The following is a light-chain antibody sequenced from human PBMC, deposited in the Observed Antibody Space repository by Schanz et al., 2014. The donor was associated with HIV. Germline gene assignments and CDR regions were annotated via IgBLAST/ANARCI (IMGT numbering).Light chain of an antibody. CDR2: AAS. Sequence: DIQMTQSPSSLSASVGDRVTITCRASQGIRNDLAWYQQKPGKAPKRLIYAASSLQSGVPSRFSGSGSGTEFTLTISSLEPDDFAVYYCQQRSNWPPFTFGHGTKVDIK. V-gene: IGKV1-17*01. CDR3: QQRSNWPPFT. CDR1: QGIRND. J-gene: IGKJ3*01.